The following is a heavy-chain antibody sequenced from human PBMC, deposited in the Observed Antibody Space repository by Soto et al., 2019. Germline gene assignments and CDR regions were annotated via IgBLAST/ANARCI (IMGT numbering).Heavy chain of an antibody. V-gene: IGHV3-30*18. CDR2: ISQDGSNK. D-gene: IGHD4-17*01. CDR1: GFAFNNYG. Sequence: QVQLVESGGGVVQPGRSLRLSCAASGFAFNNYGMHWVRQAPGKGLEWVAVISQDGSNKYYADSVKGRFTISRHNSRNTLYLQMDSLRAEDTAVYYCTKGVDSGDDFFDYWGQGALVTVSS. CDR3: TKGVDSGDDFFDY. J-gene: IGHJ4*02.